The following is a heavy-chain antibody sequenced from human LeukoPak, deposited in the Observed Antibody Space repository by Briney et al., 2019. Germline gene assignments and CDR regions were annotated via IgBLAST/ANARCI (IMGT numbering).Heavy chain of an antibody. V-gene: IGHV3-30*03. D-gene: IGHD3-22*01. J-gene: IGHJ4*02. Sequence: PGGSLRLSCAASGFTFSSYGMHWVRQAPGKGLEWVAVISYDGSNKYYADSVKGRFTISRDNSKNTLYLQMNSLRAEDTAVYYCARDPYYYDSSGYSGIFDYWGQGTLVTVSS. CDR2: ISYDGSNK. CDR1: GFTFSSYG. CDR3: ARDPYYYDSSGYSGIFDY.